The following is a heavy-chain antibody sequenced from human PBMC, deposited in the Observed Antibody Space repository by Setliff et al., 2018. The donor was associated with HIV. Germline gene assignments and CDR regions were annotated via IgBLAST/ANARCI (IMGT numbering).Heavy chain of an antibody. CDR2: IYHSGNT. D-gene: IGHD2-21*02. Sequence: SETLSLTCTVSGDSISSDFYWGWIRQPPGKGLEWIASIYHSGNTYYMPSLQSRVTISVDMSKNQFSLKLNSVPAADTAVYYCARGEACGGGCHYAFELWGRGTMVTVSS. V-gene: IGHV4-38-2*02. J-gene: IGHJ3*01. CDR3: ARGEACGGGCHYAFEL. CDR1: GDSISSDFY.